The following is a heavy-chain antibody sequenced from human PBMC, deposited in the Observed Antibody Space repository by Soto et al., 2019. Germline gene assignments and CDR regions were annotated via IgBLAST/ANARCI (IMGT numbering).Heavy chain of an antibody. CDR1: GFSLCSSGAA. V-gene: IGHV2-5*02. CDR2: IYWDDDK. D-gene: IGHD3-16*01. CDR3: AHRATITLFGLVIDHGVGFDP. J-gene: IGHJ5*02. Sequence: QINLKESAPTVVKPTQTLTLTCTFSGFSLCSSGAALGWIRQPPGRALEWVALIYWDDDKRYHRNNPSLDGSFNVTKDTSKKQVAPTLTNVDAVETATYFCAHRATITLFGLVIDHGVGFDPWGQGARVIVSS.